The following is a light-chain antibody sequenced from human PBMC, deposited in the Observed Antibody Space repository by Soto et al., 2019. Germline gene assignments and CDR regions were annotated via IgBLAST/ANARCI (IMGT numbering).Light chain of an antibody. CDR3: QQSYNTPLT. CDR2: DAS. V-gene: IGKV1-39*01. Sequence: DIQMTQSPSSLSASVGDRVTIACRASQSISGYLNWYQQKPGKAPKLLIYDASALQSGVPSRFSGSGSGTDFTLTISSLQPEDFATYYCQQSYNTPLTFGGGTKVEIK. CDR1: QSISGY. J-gene: IGKJ4*01.